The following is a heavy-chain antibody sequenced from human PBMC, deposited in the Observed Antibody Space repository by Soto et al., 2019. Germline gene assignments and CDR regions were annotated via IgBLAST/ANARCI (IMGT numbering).Heavy chain of an antibody. Sequence: GGSLRLSCEASGFDFRIYEMNWVRQAPGKGLEWLSYIGSTGSTIYYADSVKGRFTISRDDGKNSVYLQMNTLRAEDTAVYYCARGGYSGYDWGWYFDFWGQGSPVTVSS. D-gene: IGHD5-12*01. CDR1: GFDFRIYE. J-gene: IGHJ4*02. V-gene: IGHV3-48*03. CDR3: ARGGYSGYDWGWYFDF. CDR2: IGSTGSTI.